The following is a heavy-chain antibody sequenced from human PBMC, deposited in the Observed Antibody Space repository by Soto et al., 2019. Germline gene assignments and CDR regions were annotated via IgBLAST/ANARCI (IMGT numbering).Heavy chain of an antibody. V-gene: IGHV4-34*01. CDR1: GGSFSGYY. D-gene: IGHD3-10*01. Sequence: SETLSLTCAVYGGSFSGYYWSWIRQPPGKGLEWIGEINHSGSTNYNPSLKSRVTISVDTSKNQFSLKLSSVTAADTAVYYCARGGYYGSARRAFDIWGQGTMVTVSS. CDR3: ARGGYYGSARRAFDI. CDR2: INHSGST. J-gene: IGHJ3*02.